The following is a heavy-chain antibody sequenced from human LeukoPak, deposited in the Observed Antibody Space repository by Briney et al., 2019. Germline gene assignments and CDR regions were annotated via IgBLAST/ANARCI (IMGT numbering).Heavy chain of an antibody. V-gene: IGHV4-59*01. CDR3: VRGETMVVTPHFDY. CDR2: IYYSGST. Sequence: SETLSLTCTVSGGSISSYYWSWIRQPPGKGLEWIGYIYYSGSTNYNPSLKSRVTISVDTSKNQFSLKLSSVTAADTAVYYCVRGETMVVTPHFDYWGQGTLVTVSS. J-gene: IGHJ4*02. CDR1: GGSISSYY. D-gene: IGHD4-23*01.